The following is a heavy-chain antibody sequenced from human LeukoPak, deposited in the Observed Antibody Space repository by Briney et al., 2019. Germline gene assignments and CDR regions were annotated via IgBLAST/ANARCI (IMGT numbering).Heavy chain of an antibody. V-gene: IGHV3-48*01. D-gene: IGHD3-9*01. Sequence: GGSLRLSCAASGFTFSSYSMIWVRQAPGKGLEWVSYISSSSTTIYYADSVKGRFTISRDNAKNTLYLQMNSLRAEDTAVYFCAKDLTGSIDYWGQGTLVTVSS. CDR2: ISSSSTTI. CDR3: AKDLTGSIDY. J-gene: IGHJ4*02. CDR1: GFTFSSYS.